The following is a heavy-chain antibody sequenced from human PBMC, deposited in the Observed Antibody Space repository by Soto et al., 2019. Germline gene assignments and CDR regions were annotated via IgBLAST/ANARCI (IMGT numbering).Heavy chain of an antibody. J-gene: IGHJ4*02. CDR3: ARVLLSIADAGNWYFDD. V-gene: IGHV1-69*12. CDR1: GDTFTKYA. Sequence: QIQLVQSGAEVKKPGSSVTVSCKASGDTFTKYAFSWVRQAPGQGLEWMGGIIPLFGRTKYAQRYQGRLTITAEESTSTAYMELRSLRSEDTAVYYCARVLLSIADAGNWYFDDWGQGTLVTVSS. CDR2: IIPLFGRT. D-gene: IGHD1-20*01.